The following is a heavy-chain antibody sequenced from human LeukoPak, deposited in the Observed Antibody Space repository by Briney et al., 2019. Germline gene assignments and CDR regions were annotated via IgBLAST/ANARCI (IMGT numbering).Heavy chain of an antibody. CDR2: IIPIFGTA. J-gene: IGHJ4*02. V-gene: IGHV1-69*05. CDR1: GGTFSSYA. CDR3: ARDLQLERPDFDY. D-gene: IGHD1-1*01. Sequence: ASVKVSCKASGGTFSSYAISWVRQAPGQGLEWMGGIIPIFGTANYAQKFQGRVTITTDESTSTAYMELSSLRSEDTAVYYCARDLQLERPDFDYWGQGTLVTVSS.